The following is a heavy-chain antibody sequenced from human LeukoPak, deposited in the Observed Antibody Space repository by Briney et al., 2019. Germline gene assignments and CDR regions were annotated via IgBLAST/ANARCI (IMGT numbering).Heavy chain of an antibody. D-gene: IGHD3-22*01. CDR1: GGSISSGGYS. J-gene: IGHJ6*02. V-gene: IGHV4-30-2*01. CDR3: ASRISPDYYDSSGNYYYYGMDV. CDR2: IYHSGST. Sequence: SETLSLTCAVSGGSISSGGYSWSWIRQPPGKGLEWIGYIYHSGSTYYNPSLKSRVTISVDRSKNQFSLKLSSVTAADTAVYYCASRISPDYYDSSGNYYYYGMDVWGQGTTVTVSS.